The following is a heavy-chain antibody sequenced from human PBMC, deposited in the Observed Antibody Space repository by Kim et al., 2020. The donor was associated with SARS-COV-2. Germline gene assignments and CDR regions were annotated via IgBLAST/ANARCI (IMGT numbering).Heavy chain of an antibody. CDR3: ARGGSSGYVFDY. Sequence: GGSLRLSCAASGFTFSSYGMHWVRQAPGKGLEWVAVIWYDGSNKYYADSVKGRFTISRDNSKNTLYLQMNSLRAEDTAVYYCARGGSSGYVFDYWGQGTLVTVSS. CDR1: GFTFSSYG. V-gene: IGHV3-33*01. J-gene: IGHJ4*02. D-gene: IGHD3-22*01. CDR2: IWYDGSNK.